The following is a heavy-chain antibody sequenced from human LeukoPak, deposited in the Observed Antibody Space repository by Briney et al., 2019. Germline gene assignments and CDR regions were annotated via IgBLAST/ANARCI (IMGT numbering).Heavy chain of an antibody. CDR1: GFTFSRSW. CDR3: ARSRSGYYEDY. Sequence: PGGSLRLSCAASGFTFSRSWMSWVRQAPGKGLEWVACIMEDGSVQKYVDSVRGRFTISRDNAKNSLSLQVNSLRAEDTAVYYCARSRSGYYEDYWGQGTLVTVSS. CDR2: IMEDGSVQ. D-gene: IGHD3-22*01. J-gene: IGHJ4*02. V-gene: IGHV3-7*01.